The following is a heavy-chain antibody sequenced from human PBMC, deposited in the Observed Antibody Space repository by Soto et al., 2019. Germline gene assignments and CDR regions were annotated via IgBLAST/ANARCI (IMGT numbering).Heavy chain of an antibody. J-gene: IGHJ4*02. CDR2: IWYDGSNK. D-gene: IGHD3-22*01. CDR3: ARGYYDSSGLFDY. V-gene: IGHV3-33*01. Sequence: GGSLRLSCAASGFTFSSYGMHWVRQAPGKGLEWVAVIWYDGSNKYYADSVKGRFTISRDNSKNTLYLQMNSLRAEDTALYYCARGYYDSSGLFDYWGQGTLVTVSS. CDR1: GFTFSSYG.